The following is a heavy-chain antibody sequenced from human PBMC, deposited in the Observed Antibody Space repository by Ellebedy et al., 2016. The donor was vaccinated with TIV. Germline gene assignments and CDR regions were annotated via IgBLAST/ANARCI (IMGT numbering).Heavy chain of an antibody. CDR1: GGSISSGGYY. Sequence: SETLSLTCTVSGGSISSGGYYWSWIRQHPGTGLEWIGYIYYSGSTYYNPSLKSRVTISADTSRNQFSLRLTSVTAADTAVYFCAGGGSSSSRLYYWGQGSLVTVSS. V-gene: IGHV4-30-4*08. J-gene: IGHJ4*02. CDR3: AGGGSSSSRLYY. D-gene: IGHD6-6*01. CDR2: IYYSGST.